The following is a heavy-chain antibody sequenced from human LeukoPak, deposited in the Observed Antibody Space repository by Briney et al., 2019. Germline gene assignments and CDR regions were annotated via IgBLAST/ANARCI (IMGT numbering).Heavy chain of an antibody. CDR1: GFTFSTYA. Sequence: GGSLRLSCAASGFTFSTYAVNGVRQAPGKGREGGSAISGSGGSTYYADSVKGRFTISRDNSKNTLYLQMSSLRAEDTAVYYCAKDRGRYYDSSGYSWGYYFDSWGQGILVTVST. CDR3: AKDRGRYYDSSGYSWGYYFDS. CDR2: ISGSGGST. J-gene: IGHJ4*02. D-gene: IGHD3-22*01. V-gene: IGHV3-23*01.